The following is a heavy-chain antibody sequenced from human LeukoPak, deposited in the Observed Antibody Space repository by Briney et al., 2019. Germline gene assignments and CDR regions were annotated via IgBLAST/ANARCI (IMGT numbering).Heavy chain of an antibody. V-gene: IGHV1-2*06. D-gene: IGHD6-19*01. CDR1: GYTFTGYY. Sequence: GASVKVSFKASGYTFTGYYMHWVRQAPGQGLEWMGRINPNSGGTNYAQKFQGRVTMTRDTSISTAYMELSRLRSDDTAVYYCARSHISSSGWYGDYYYYYMDVWGKGTTVTVSS. CDR3: ARSHISSSGWYGDYYYYYMDV. J-gene: IGHJ6*03. CDR2: INPNSGGT.